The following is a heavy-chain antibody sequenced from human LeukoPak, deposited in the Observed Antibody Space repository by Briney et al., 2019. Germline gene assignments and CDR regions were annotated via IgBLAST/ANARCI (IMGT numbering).Heavy chain of an antibody. CDR2: IIPIFGTA. J-gene: IGHJ5*02. CDR1: GGTFSSYA. D-gene: IGHD2-2*01. CDR3: ARSSYCSSTSCSHGGFDP. Sequence: ASVKVSCKASGGTFSSYAISWVRQAPGQGLEWMGGIIPIFGTANYAQKFQGRVTITTDESTSTAYMELSSLRSEDTAVYYCARSSYCSSTSCSHGGFDPWGQGTLVTVFS. V-gene: IGHV1-69*05.